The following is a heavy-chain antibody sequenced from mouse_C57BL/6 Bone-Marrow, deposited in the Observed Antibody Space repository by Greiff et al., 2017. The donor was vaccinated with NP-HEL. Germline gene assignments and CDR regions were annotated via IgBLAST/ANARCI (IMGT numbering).Heavy chain of an antibody. V-gene: IGHV1-72*01. D-gene: IGHD1-1*01. Sequence: VQLQQPGAELVKPGASVKLSCKASGYTFTNYWMHWVKQRPGRGLEWIGRIDPNSGGTKYTEKFKRKATLSVDKPSSTTYMQLRSLTSEYSAVYYCAIYYYGSGYFDYWGQGTTLTVSS. CDR2: IDPNSGGT. CDR1: GYTFTNYW. CDR3: AIYYYGSGYFDY. J-gene: IGHJ2*01.